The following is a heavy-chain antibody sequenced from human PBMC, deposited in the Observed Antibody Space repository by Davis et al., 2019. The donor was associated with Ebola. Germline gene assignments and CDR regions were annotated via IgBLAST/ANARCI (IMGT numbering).Heavy chain of an antibody. CDR3: ARVTYYYCSEMGKRGYYYYGMDV. CDR2: IDWDDDK. J-gene: IGHJ6*02. CDR1: GFSLSNSGMC. Sequence: SGPTLVKPTQTLTLTCTFSGFSLSNSGMCVSWIRQPPGKALAWLALIDWDDDKYYSPSLKTRLTISKDTYKNLVVLTMTNMDPVETATYYCARVTYYYCSEMGKRGYYYYGMDVWGQGTTVTVSS. D-gene: IGHD3-10*01. V-gene: IGHV2-70*01.